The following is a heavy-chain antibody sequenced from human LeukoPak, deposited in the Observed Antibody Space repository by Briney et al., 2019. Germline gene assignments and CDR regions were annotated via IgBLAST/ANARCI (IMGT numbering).Heavy chain of an antibody. D-gene: IGHD4-17*01. CDR1: GFTFSTYW. V-gene: IGHV3-7*01. CDR3: ARLPLATARYYFEY. CDR2: INHHGGEK. Sequence: GGSLRLSCAASGFTFSTYWMSWVRQTPGKGLEWVANINHHGGEKYYVDSVEDRFTISRDKARNSLFLQMSSLTAEDTAIYFCARLPLATARYYFEYCGQGTLGTVSS. J-gene: IGHJ4*02.